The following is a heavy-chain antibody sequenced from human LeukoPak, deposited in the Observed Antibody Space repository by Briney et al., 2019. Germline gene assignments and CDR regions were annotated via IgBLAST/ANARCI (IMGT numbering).Heavy chain of an antibody. CDR1: GFTFSSYG. CDR2: IWYDGSNK. D-gene: IGHD3-22*01. CDR3: AKGIFYYDRHGFDY. Sequence: GGSMRPSWVASGFTFSSYGMHWVRQPQGKGREWVAVIWYDGSNKYYADSVKGRFTISRDNSKNTLYLQMNSLRAEDTAVYYCAKGIFYYDRHGFDYWGQGTLVTVSS. J-gene: IGHJ4*02. V-gene: IGHV3-33*06.